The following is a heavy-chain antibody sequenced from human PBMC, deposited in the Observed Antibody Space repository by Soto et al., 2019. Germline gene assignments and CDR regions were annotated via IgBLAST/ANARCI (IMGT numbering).Heavy chain of an antibody. CDR3: ASLAPYSSGWYLGSCDI. D-gene: IGHD6-19*01. J-gene: IGHJ3*02. CDR2: ISSSSSYI. Sequence: EVQLVESGGGLVKPGGSLRLSCAASGFTFSSYSMNWVRQAPGKGLEWVASISSSSSYIYYADSVKGRFTISRDNAKNSLYLQMNSLRAEDTAVYYCASLAPYSSGWYLGSCDIWGQGTMVTVSS. CDR1: GFTFSSYS. V-gene: IGHV3-21*01.